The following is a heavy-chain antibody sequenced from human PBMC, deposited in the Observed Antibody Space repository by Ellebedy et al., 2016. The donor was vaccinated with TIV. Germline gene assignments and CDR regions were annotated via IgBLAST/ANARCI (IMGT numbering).Heavy chain of an antibody. CDR1: GFTFGYYN. D-gene: IGHD2-2*01. Sequence: GGSLRLSXAASGFTFGYYNMNWVRQAPGKGLEWVASITDRSNSIYYADSVKGRFTISRDNAKNSLYLQMNSLGAEDTAVYYCARDFPHCSTASCHSDYWGQGTLVTVSS. J-gene: IGHJ4*02. V-gene: IGHV3-21*01. CDR3: ARDFPHCSTASCHSDY. CDR2: ITDRSNSI.